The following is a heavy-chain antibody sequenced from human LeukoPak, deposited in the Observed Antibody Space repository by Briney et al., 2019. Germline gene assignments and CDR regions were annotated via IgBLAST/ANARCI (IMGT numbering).Heavy chain of an antibody. CDR1: GFTFSSYA. CDR2: ISDRDGST. CDR3: AKAVGVAATSPTSYFYYGMDV. J-gene: IGHJ6*02. D-gene: IGHD2-15*01. Sequence: PGGSLRLSCAASGFTFSSYAMSRVRQAPGKGLEWVSTISDRDGSTYYVGAVKGRFTISRDNSKNTLYLQMNSLRGEDTAVYFCAKAVGVAATSPTSYFYYGMDVWGQGTTVTVSS. V-gene: IGHV3-23*01.